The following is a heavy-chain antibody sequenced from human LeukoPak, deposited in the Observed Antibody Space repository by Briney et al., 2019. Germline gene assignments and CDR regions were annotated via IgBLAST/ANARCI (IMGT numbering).Heavy chain of an antibody. J-gene: IGHJ4*02. CDR3: ARGGSGSYLFDY. CDR1: GGSFSGYY. D-gene: IGHD1-26*01. CDR2: IYYSGST. V-gene: IGHV4-59*01. Sequence: SETLSLTCAVYGGSFSGYYWSWIRQPPGKGLEWIGYIYYSGSTNYNPSLKSRVTISVDTSKNQFSLKLSSVTAADTAVYYCARGGSGSYLFDYWGQGTLVTVSS.